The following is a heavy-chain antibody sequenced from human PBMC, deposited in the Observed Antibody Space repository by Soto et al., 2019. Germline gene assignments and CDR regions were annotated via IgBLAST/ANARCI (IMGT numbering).Heavy chain of an antibody. D-gene: IGHD4-4*01. Sequence: ASVKVSCKTSGYTFVTYYISWLRQAPGQGIEWIGWISPHNGKTNYIQSLQGRVTMTADTSAGTAYMELRSLQSNDTAVYFCARDSSNYFDYWGQGTLVTVSS. CDR2: ISPHNGKT. CDR3: ARDSSNYFDY. V-gene: IGHV1-18*01. CDR1: GYTFVTYY. J-gene: IGHJ4*02.